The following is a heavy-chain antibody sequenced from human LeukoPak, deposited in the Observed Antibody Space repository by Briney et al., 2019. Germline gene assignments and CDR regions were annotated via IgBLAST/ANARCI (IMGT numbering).Heavy chain of an antibody. CDR3: ARALLAAAGIRYFDY. CDR1: GFTFSSYS. V-gene: IGHV3-21*01. Sequence: GGSLRLSCAASGFTFSSYSMNWVRQAPGKGLEWVSSISSSSSYIYYADSVKGRFTISRDNAKNSLYLQMNSQRAEDTAVYYCARALLAAAGIRYFDYWGQGTLVTVSS. D-gene: IGHD6-13*01. J-gene: IGHJ4*02. CDR2: ISSSSSYI.